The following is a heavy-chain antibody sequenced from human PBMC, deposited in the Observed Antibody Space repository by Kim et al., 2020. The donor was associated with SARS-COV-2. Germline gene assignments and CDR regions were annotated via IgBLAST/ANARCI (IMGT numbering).Heavy chain of an antibody. V-gene: IGHV4-59*11. CDR3: ARGASGWGFDP. CDR1: GGSISSHY. D-gene: IGHD6-19*01. Sequence: SETLSLTCSVSGGSISSHYWSWIRRPPGEGLELIGYIYFTGSTNYNPSLKSRVTISVDTSKNQFFLKLTSVTAADTAVYYCARGASGWGFDPSCQGPL. CDR2: IYFTGST. J-gene: IGHJ5*02.